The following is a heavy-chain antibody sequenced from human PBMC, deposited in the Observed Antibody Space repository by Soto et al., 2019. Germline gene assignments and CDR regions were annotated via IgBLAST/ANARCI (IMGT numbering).Heavy chain of an antibody. CDR2: ITYDGSNK. Sequence: GGSLRLSCQASGFNFDNYGMHWVRQAPGKGLEWVAVITYDGSNKYYADSVKGRFTISRGNSKNTLSLHLNTLKPEDTAVYHCAKDRVGGTFYTPLGFWGQGTLVTVSS. CDR3: AKDRVGGTFYTPLGF. D-gene: IGHD1-7*01. V-gene: IGHV3-30*18. CDR1: GFNFDNYG. J-gene: IGHJ4*02.